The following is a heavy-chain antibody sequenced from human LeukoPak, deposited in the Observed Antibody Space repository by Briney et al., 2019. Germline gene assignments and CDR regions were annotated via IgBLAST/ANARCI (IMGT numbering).Heavy chain of an antibody. D-gene: IGHD3-10*01. CDR1: GGSGSSYY. V-gene: IGHV4-4*07. Sequence: SETLSLTCTVSGGSGSSYYWSLIRQPSGKGLEWIGRIYTSGSTNYNPSLKSRVTMSVDTSKNQFSLKLSSVTAADTAVYYCARDSGPTGIDYWGQGTLVTVSS. CDR2: IYTSGST. CDR3: ARDSGPTGIDY. J-gene: IGHJ4*02.